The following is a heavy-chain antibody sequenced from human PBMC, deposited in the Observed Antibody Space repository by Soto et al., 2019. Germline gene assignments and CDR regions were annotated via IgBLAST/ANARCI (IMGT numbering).Heavy chain of an antibody. CDR3: ARRDDSETFDI. CDR2: IYRGGGT. V-gene: IGHV3-53*01. J-gene: IGHJ3*02. D-gene: IGHD5-18*01. Sequence: EVQLVESGGGLIQPGGSLRLICAASGLSVTANYMTWVRQAPGKGLEWFSIIYRGGGTYYADSLKGRAIISRDGSRNMVFLQMNSLTAEDAGVYYCARRDDSETFDIWGRGTAVNVSS. CDR1: GLSVTANY.